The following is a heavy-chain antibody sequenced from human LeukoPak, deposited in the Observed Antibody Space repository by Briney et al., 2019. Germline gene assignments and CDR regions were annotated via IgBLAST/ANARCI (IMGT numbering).Heavy chain of an antibody. CDR1: GFTFSSYS. V-gene: IGHV3-48*01. CDR2: ISSSSSTI. J-gene: IGHJ5*02. Sequence: GGSLRLSCAASGFTFSSYSMNWVRQAPGKGLEWVLYISSSSSTIYYADSVKGRFTISRDNAKNSLYLQMNSLRAEDTAVYYCAANDCSSTSCYSFWFDPWGQGTLVTVSS. CDR3: AANDCSSTSCYSFWFDP. D-gene: IGHD2-2*02.